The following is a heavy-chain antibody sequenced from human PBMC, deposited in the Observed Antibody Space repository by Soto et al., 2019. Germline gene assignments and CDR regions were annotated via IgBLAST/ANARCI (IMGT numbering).Heavy chain of an antibody. J-gene: IGHJ3*02. CDR3: ARDRDYYDNSGYALDI. CDR2: IWYDGSNE. D-gene: IGHD3-22*01. V-gene: IGHV3-33*01. Sequence: QVQLVESGGGVVQPGKSLRLSCAASGFSFISYGMHWVRQAPGKGLEWVAVIWYDGSNEDYADSVKGRFAISRDNSKNTLYLQMNSLRADATAVYYCARDRDYYDNSGYALDIWGQGTVVTVSS. CDR1: GFSFISYG.